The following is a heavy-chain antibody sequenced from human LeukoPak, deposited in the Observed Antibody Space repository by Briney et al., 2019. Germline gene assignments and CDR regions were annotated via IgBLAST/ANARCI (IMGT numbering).Heavy chain of an antibody. CDR3: ARWGNSGYASGYFDS. V-gene: IGHV4-31*03. CDR2: IYYSGST. Sequence: PSETLSLTCTVSGDSISSGGNYWSWLRQHPGKGLEWIGYIYYSGSTYYNPSLKSRLTISVDTSKNQFSLKLSSVTAADTAVYYCARWGNSGYASGYFDSWGQGTLVTVSS. J-gene: IGHJ4*02. D-gene: IGHD5-12*01. CDR1: GDSISSGGNY.